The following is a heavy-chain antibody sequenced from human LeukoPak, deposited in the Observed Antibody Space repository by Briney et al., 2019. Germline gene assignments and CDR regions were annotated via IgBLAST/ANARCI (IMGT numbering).Heavy chain of an antibody. CDR1: GYSFTDYW. Sequence: GESLKISCKGSGYSFTDYWISWVRQMPGKGLEWMGRVDPSDSYTNYSPSFQGRVTISADKSISAAYLQWSSLKASDTAMYYCARGARRGYAHDYWGQGTLVTVSS. V-gene: IGHV5-10-1*01. D-gene: IGHD5-12*01. CDR3: ARGARRGYAHDY. CDR2: VDPSDSYT. J-gene: IGHJ4*02.